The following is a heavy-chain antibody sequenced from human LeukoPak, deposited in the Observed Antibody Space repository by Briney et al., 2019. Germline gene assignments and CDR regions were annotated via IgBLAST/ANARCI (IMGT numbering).Heavy chain of an antibody. D-gene: IGHD3-10*01. CDR2: ISRSGSTI. V-gene: IGHV3-48*03. Sequence: GGSLRLSCAASGFTFSSYEMNWVRQAPGKGLEWVSYISRSGSTIYYADSVKGRFTISRDNAKNSLYLQMNSPRAEDTAVYYCARGLTMVRGALRWFDPWGQGTLVTVSS. CDR3: ARGLTMVRGALRWFDP. J-gene: IGHJ5*02. CDR1: GFTFSSYE.